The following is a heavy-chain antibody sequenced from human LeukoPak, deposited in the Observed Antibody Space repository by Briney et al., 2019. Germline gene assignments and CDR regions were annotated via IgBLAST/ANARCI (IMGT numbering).Heavy chain of an antibody. CDR2: INAGNGNT. D-gene: IGHD2-2*01. CDR1: GYTFTSYA. Sequence: ASVKVSCKASGYTFTSYAMHWVRQAPGQRLEWMGWINAGNGNTKYSQKFQGRVTITRDTSASTAYMELSSLRSEDTAVYYCARDAGYCSSTSCSLYYFDYWGQGTLVTVSS. V-gene: IGHV1-3*01. J-gene: IGHJ4*02. CDR3: ARDAGYCSSTSCSLYYFDY.